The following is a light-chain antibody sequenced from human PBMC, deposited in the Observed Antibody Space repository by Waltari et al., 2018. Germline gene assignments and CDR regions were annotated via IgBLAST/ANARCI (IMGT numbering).Light chain of an antibody. J-gene: IGLJ2*01. Sequence: QSALTQPASVSGSPGQSITISCTGTSSDIGGYNYASWYQQHPGKAPKLMIYEVSSRPSGVSNRFSGSKSGNTASLTISGLQAEDEADYHCSSYTGSNSVIFGGGTKLTVL. CDR1: SSDIGGYNY. CDR3: SSYTGSNSVI. CDR2: EVS. V-gene: IGLV2-14*01.